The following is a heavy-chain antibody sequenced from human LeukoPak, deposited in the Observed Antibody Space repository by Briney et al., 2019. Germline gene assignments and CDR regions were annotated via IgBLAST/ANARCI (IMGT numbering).Heavy chain of an antibody. CDR1: GGSITSTNY. J-gene: IGHJ5*02. Sequence: SGTLSLTCGVSGGSITSTNYWTWVRQPPGKGLEWIGEVNLQGSTNYNPSLMGRVAISVDTSKNQFSLKLSSVTAADTAVYYCARGPRIAVAGKRSWFDPWGQGTLVTVSS. CDR3: ARGPRIAVAGKRSWFDP. CDR2: VNLQGST. D-gene: IGHD6-19*01. V-gene: IGHV4-4*02.